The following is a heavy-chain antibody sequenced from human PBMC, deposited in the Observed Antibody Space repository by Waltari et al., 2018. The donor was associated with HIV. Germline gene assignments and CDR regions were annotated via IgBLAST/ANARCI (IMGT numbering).Heavy chain of an antibody. D-gene: IGHD3-10*01. J-gene: IGHJ4*02. Sequence: ELLLVESGGGLVQPGGSLRLSCAASGFRFADHWMTWVRQAPGRELGWVANIKQDGSEEYYVDSVKGRFTIARDNARNSLYLQMNSLTAEDTALYYCATRSYDYISRASAWFLDSWGQGTLVTVSS. CDR2: IKQDGSEE. V-gene: IGHV3-7*01. CDR3: ATRSYDYISRASAWFLDS. CDR1: GFRFADHW.